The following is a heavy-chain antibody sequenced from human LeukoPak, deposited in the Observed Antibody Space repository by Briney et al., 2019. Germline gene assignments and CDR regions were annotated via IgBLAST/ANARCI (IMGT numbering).Heavy chain of an antibody. D-gene: IGHD1-26*01. V-gene: IGHV4-59*12. CDR1: GGSISSYY. J-gene: IGHJ4*02. Sequence: SETLSLTCTVSGGSISSYYWSWIRQPPGEGLEWIGYIYYSGRTNYNPSLKSRVTISVDTSKNQFSLKLSSVTAADTAVYYCSRESGAFSPFGYWGQGTLVTVHS. CDR2: IYYSGRT. CDR3: SRESGAFSPFGY.